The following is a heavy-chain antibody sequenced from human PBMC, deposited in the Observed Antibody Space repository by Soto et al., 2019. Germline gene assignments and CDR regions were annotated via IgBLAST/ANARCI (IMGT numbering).Heavy chain of an antibody. CDR1: GFTVSSNY. Sequence: EVQLVESGGGLIQPGGSLRLSCAASGFTVSSNYMSWVRQAPGEGLEWVSVIYSGGSTYYADSVKGRFTISRDNSKNTLYLQMNSLRAEDTAVYYCARDELHPEGGYYGMDVWGQGTTVTVSS. J-gene: IGHJ6*02. CDR3: ARDELHPEGGYYGMDV. D-gene: IGHD1-26*01. V-gene: IGHV3-53*01. CDR2: IYSGGST.